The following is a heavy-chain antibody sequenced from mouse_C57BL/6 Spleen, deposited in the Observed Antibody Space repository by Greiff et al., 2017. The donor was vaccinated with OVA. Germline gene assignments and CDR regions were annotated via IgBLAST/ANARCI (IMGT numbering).Heavy chain of an antibody. V-gene: IGHV1-76*01. CDR3: ARNYDESFDY. CDR2: IYPGSGNT. CDR1: GYTFTDYY. Sequence: LQESGAELVRPGASVKLSCKASGYTFTDYYINWVKQRPGQGLEWIARIYPGSGNTYYNEKFKGKATLTAEKSSSTAYMQLSSLTSEDSAVYFCARNYDESFDYWGQGTTLTVSS. D-gene: IGHD2-4*01. J-gene: IGHJ2*01.